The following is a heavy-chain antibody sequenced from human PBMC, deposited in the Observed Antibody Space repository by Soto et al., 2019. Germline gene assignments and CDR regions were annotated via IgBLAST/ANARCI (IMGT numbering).Heavy chain of an antibody. CDR1: GFTFSSYG. Sequence: QVQLVESGGGVVQPGRSLRLSCAASGFTFSSYGMHWVRQAPGKGLEWVAVIWYDGSNKYYADSVKGRFTISRDNSKNTLYLQMNSLRAEDTAVYYCARDRGDSTVTVFWFDPWGQGPLVTVSS. CDR2: IWYDGSNK. D-gene: IGHD4-4*01. CDR3: ARDRGDSTVTVFWFDP. J-gene: IGHJ5*02. V-gene: IGHV3-33*01.